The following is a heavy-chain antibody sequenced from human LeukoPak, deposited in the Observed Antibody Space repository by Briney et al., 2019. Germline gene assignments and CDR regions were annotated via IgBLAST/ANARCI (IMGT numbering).Heavy chain of an antibody. Sequence: GGSLKLSCAASGFTFSGSVMHWVRQASGKGLEWVGRIRSKANSYATAYAASVKGRFTISRDDSKNTAYLQMNSLKTEDTAVYYCTRGVVTAATYCYYYYMDVWGKGTTVTVSS. CDR3: TRGVVTAATYCYYYYMDV. CDR1: GFTFSGSV. V-gene: IGHV3-73*01. J-gene: IGHJ6*03. D-gene: IGHD2-15*01. CDR2: IRSKANSYAT.